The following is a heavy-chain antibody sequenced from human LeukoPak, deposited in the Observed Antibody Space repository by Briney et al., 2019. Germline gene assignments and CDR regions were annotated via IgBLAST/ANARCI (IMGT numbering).Heavy chain of an antibody. CDR2: IYSGGST. Sequence: GGSLRLSCAASGFTVSSNYMSWVRQAPGKGLEWGSGIYSGGSTYYADSVKGRFTISRDNSKNTLCLQMNSLRAEDTAVYYCARGSPEILRSYYYYYMDVWGKGTTVTVSS. J-gene: IGHJ6*03. CDR1: GFTVSSNY. V-gene: IGHV3-53*01. D-gene: IGHD4-17*01. CDR3: ARGSPEILRSYYYYYMDV.